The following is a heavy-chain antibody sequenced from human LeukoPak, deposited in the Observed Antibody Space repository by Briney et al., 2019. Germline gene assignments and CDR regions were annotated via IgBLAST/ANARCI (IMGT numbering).Heavy chain of an antibody. D-gene: IGHD3-3*01. CDR2: ISGGSSTI. J-gene: IGHJ4*02. CDR1: GFTFDDYS. CDR3: ARERIWNGYYFFDY. Sequence: GGSLRLSCAASGFTFDDYSMNWVRQAPVKGLEWVSYISGGSSTIYYADSVKGRFTISRDNAKNSLDLQMNSLRAEDSAVYYCARERIWNGYYFFDYWGQGTLVTVSS. V-gene: IGHV3-48*01.